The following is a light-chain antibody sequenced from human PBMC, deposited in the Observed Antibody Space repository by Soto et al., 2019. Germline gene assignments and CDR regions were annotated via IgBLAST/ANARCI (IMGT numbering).Light chain of an antibody. J-gene: IGKJ4*01. CDR2: GAS. V-gene: IGKV3-20*01. CDR1: QSVSSTY. CDR3: QQCGTSYELT. Sequence: EIVLTQSPGPLSLSPGERATLSCRASQSVSSTYLAWYQHKPGQAPRLLIYGASSRATGIPDRFSGSGSGTDFTLTISRREPEDFSVYYCQQCGTSYELTFGGGTKVEIK.